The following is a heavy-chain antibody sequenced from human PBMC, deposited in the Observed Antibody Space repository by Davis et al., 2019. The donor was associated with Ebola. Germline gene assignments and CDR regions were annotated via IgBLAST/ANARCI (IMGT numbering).Heavy chain of an antibody. Sequence: VSCKASGFTFTSSAVQWVRQARGQRLEWIGWIVVGSGNTNYAQKFQERVTITRDMSTSTAYMELSSLRSEDTAVYYCARERGYCSSTSCYTRRNWFDPWGQGTLVTVSS. CDR3: ARERGYCSSTSCYTRRNWFDP. J-gene: IGHJ5*02. CDR1: GFTFTSSA. D-gene: IGHD2-2*02. V-gene: IGHV1-58*01. CDR2: IVVGSGNT.